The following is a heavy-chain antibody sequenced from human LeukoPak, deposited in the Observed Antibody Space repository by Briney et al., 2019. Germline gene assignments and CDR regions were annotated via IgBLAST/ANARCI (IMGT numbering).Heavy chain of an antibody. D-gene: IGHD6-19*01. Sequence: PSETLSLTCTVSGGSISSSSYYWGWIRQPPGKGLEWIGSIYYSGSTYYNPSLKSRVTISVDTSKNQFSLKLSSVTAADTAVYYCARELPSSGWYNYFDYWGQGTLVTVSS. CDR3: ARELPSSGWYNYFDY. CDR2: IYYSGST. CDR1: GGSISSSSYY. J-gene: IGHJ4*02. V-gene: IGHV4-39*07.